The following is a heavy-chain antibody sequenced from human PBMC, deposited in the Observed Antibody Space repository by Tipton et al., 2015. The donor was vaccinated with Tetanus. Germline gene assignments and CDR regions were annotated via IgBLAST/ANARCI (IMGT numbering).Heavy chain of an antibody. CDR3: AKDSGYSGYATQLIDY. CDR2: ISWNSGSI. Sequence: CAASGFTFDDYAMHWVRQAPGKGLEWVSGISWNSGSIGYADSVKGRFTISRDNAKNSLYLQMNSLRAEDTALYYCAKDSGYSGYATQLIDYWGQGTLVTVSS. CDR1: GFTFDDYA. D-gene: IGHD5-12*01. J-gene: IGHJ4*02. V-gene: IGHV3-9*01.